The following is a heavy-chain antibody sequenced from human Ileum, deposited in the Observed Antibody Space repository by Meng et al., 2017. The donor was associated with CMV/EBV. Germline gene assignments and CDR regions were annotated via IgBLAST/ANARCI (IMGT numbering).Heavy chain of an antibody. D-gene: IGHD1-14*01. V-gene: IGHV3-30-3*01. J-gene: IGHJ5*02. CDR3: ARPPTGWPNWFDP. Sequence: GRSLRLSCAASGFTFSSYAMHWVRQAPGKVLEWVAVIPYDGTNKYYADSVKGRFTISRDNSRNKLDLQMNNLRADDTAVYYCARPPTGWPNWFDPWGQGTLVTVSS. CDR2: IPYDGTNK. CDR1: GFTFSSYA.